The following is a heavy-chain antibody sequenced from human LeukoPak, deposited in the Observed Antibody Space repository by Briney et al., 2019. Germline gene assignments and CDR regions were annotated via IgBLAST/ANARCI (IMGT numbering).Heavy chain of an antibody. CDR2: INPSGGST. Sequence: ASVKVCCKASGYTFTSYYMHWVRQAPGQGLEWMGIINPSGGSTSYAQKFQGRVTMTRDTSTSTVYMELSSLRSEDTAVYYCARASLPGWYFDLWGRGTLVTVSS. CDR1: GYTFTSYY. J-gene: IGHJ2*01. V-gene: IGHV1-46*01. CDR3: ARASLPGWYFDL.